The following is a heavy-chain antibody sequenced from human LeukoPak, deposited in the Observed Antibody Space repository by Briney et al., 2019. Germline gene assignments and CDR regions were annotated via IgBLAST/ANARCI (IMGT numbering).Heavy chain of an antibody. D-gene: IGHD4-17*01. CDR2: ISYDGNNK. V-gene: IGHV3-30*04. CDR1: EFTFSSYA. Sequence: GRSLRLSCVASEFTFSSYAMHWVRQAPGKGLEWVAVISYDGNNKYYADSVKGRFTISRDNSKNTLFLQVNSLRAEDTAVYYCATGDYGAFDIWGQGTMVTVSS. CDR3: ATGDYGAFDI. J-gene: IGHJ3*02.